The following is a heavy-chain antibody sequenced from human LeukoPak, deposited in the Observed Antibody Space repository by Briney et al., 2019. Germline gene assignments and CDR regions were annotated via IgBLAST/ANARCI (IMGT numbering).Heavy chain of an antibody. D-gene: IGHD3-22*01. Sequence: ASVKVSCKASGGTFSSYAISWVRQAPGQGLEWMGRIIPILGIANYAQKFQGRVTITADKSTSTAYMELSSLRSEDTAVYYCAREGSPRSYYDSSGAFDAFDIWGQGTMVTVSS. J-gene: IGHJ3*02. CDR2: IIPILGIA. CDR1: GGTFSSYA. CDR3: AREGSPRSYYDSSGAFDAFDI. V-gene: IGHV1-69*04.